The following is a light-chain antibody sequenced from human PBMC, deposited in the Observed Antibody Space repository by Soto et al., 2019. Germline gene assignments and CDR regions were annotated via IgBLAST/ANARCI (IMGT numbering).Light chain of an antibody. J-gene: IGLJ3*02. CDR1: NSNIGSNY. CDR2: TNN. Sequence: QSVLTQPPSASGTPGQRVTISCSGRNSNIGSNYVYWYQQVPGTAPKLLIYTNNQRPSVVPDRFSGSKSATSASLAIGGLRSEDEADYYCAAWDDSLSGWVFGGGTQLT. CDR3: AAWDDSLSGWV. V-gene: IGLV1-47*01.